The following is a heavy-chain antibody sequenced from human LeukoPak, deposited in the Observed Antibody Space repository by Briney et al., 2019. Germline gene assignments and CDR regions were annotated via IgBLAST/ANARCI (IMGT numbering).Heavy chain of an antibody. CDR3: AKEAGSGWSYFDC. CDR2: ISASGGYT. J-gene: IGHJ4*02. CDR1: GFTFSSYG. V-gene: IGHV3-23*01. Sequence: GGSLRLSCAASGFTFSSYGVSWVRQAPGKGLEWVSGISASGGYTYYADSVRGRFTVSRDSSKNTLYLQLNSLRAEDTAVYSCAKEAGSGWSYFDCWGQGTLVTVSS. D-gene: IGHD6-19*01.